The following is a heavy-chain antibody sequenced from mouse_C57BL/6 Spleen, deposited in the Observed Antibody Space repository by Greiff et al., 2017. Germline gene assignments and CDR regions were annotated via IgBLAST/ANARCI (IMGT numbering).Heavy chain of an antibody. Sequence: QVQLKQPGAELVMPGASVKLSCKASGYTFTSYWMHWVKQRPGQGLEWIGEIDPSDSYTNYNPKFKGQSTLTVDKSSSTAYMQLSSLTSEDSAVYYCARRDSSGYLSWFAYWGQGTLVTVSA. J-gene: IGHJ3*01. CDR1: GYTFTSYW. CDR2: IDPSDSYT. D-gene: IGHD3-2*02. CDR3: ARRDSSGYLSWFAY. V-gene: IGHV1-69*01.